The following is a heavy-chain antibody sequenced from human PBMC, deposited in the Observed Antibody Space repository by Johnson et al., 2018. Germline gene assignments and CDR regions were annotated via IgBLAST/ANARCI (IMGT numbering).Heavy chain of an antibody. J-gene: IGHJ5*02. V-gene: IGHV3-7*01. CDR3: ARDDYGPACFDP. D-gene: IGHD4/OR15-4a*01. CDR1: GFTFSSHW. Sequence: VQLVQSGGGLVQPGGSLRLSCAASGFTFSSHWMSWVRQAPGKGLEWVANIDNGGSEKYYVDSVKGRFTISRDNAKNSLYLQMNSLKAEDTAVYYCARDDYGPACFDPWGQGTLVTVSS. CDR2: IDNGGSEK.